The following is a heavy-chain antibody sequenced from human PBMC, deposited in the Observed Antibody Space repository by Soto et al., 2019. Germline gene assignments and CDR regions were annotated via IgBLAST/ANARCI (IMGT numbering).Heavy chain of an antibody. Sequence: SGPTLVNPTQTLTLTCTFSGFSLSTSGMCVSWIRQPPGKALEWLARIDWDDDKYYRTSLKTRLTISKDTSKNQVVLIMTNMDPVDTATYYCARRGPHSSSHPYYFDYWGQGTLVPVSS. V-gene: IGHV2-70*11. CDR1: GFSLSTSGMC. D-gene: IGHD6-6*01. CDR2: IDWDDDK. CDR3: ARRGPHSSSHPYYFDY. J-gene: IGHJ4*02.